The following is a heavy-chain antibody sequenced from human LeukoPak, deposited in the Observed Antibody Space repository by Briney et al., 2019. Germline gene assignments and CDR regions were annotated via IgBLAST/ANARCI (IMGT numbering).Heavy chain of an antibody. D-gene: IGHD4-17*01. CDR1: GGSFNDYA. CDR2: IIPLFGTP. J-gene: IGHJ4*02. Sequence: SVKVSCKASGGSFNDYAFSWVRQAPGQGLEWMGGIIPLFGTPIYAQQFQGRFTITTDESTSTAYMELSSLTSEDTAVYYCARERTTETTWGYFDYWVREPWSPSPQ. CDR3: ARERTTETTWGYFDY. V-gene: IGHV1-69*05.